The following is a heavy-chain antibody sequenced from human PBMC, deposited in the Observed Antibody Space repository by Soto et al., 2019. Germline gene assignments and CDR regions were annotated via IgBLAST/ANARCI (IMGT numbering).Heavy chain of an antibody. CDR2: INHSGST. CDR3: ARAGPGIAAAPPASVYYGMDV. CDR1: GGSFSGYY. D-gene: IGHD6-13*01. Sequence: PSETLSLTCAVYGGSFSGYYWSWIRQPPGKGLEWIGEINHSGSTNYNPSLKSRVTISVDTSKNQFSLKLSSVTAADTAVYYCARAGPGIAAAPPASVYYGMDVWGQGTTVTVSS. V-gene: IGHV4-34*01. J-gene: IGHJ6*02.